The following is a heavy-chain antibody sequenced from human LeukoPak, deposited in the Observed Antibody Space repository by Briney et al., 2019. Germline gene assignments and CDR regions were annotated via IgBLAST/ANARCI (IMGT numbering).Heavy chain of an antibody. CDR3: AKDRLDSSGYGY. CDR2: ISGGGGST. CDR1: GFTFSSYA. J-gene: IGHJ4*02. D-gene: IGHD3-22*01. V-gene: IGHV3-23*01. Sequence: GGSLRLSCAASGFTFSSYAMSWVRQAPGKGLEWVSAISGGGGSTYYADSVKGRFTISRDNSKNTLYLQMNSLRAEDTAVYYCAKDRLDSSGYGYWGQGTLVTVSS.